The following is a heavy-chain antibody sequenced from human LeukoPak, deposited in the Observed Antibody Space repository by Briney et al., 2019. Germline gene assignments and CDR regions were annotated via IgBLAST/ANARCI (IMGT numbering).Heavy chain of an antibody. CDR2: INHSGST. D-gene: IGHD4-11*01. Sequence: SETLSLTCAVYGGSFSDYYWSWIRQPPGKGLEWIGEINHSGSTNYNPSLKSRVTISVDTSKNQFSLKLSSVTAADTAVYYCARGRALTDRAYWFDPWGQGTLVTVSS. V-gene: IGHV4-34*01. CDR1: GGSFSDYY. CDR3: ARGRALTDRAYWFDP. J-gene: IGHJ5*02.